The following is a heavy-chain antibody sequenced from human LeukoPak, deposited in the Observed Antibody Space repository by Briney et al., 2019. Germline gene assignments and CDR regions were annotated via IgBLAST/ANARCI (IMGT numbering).Heavy chain of an antibody. V-gene: IGHV3-30*04. CDR1: GFTFSSYS. CDR2: ISHDGSKK. J-gene: IGHJ4*02. D-gene: IGHD6-13*01. CDR3: ARVGPYSSSYYFDY. Sequence: GGSLRLSCAVSGFTFSSYSMHWVRQAPGKGLEWVAVISHDGSKKNDADSVKGRVTISRDNAKNTLYLQMNSLRAEDAAVYYCARVGPYSSSYYFDYWGQGTLVTVSS.